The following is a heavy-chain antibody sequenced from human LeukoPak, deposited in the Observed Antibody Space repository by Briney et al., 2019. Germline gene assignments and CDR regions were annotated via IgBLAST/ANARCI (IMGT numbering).Heavy chain of an antibody. D-gene: IGHD2-2*01. CDR1: GFTFSSYW. CDR2: IKQDGSEK. CDR3: ATGDIVVVPAANYYYYMDI. Sequence: GGSLRLSCAASGFTFSSYWMSWVRQAPGKGLEWVANIKQDGSEKYYVDSVKGRFTISRDNAKNSLYLQMNSLRAEDTAVYYCATGDIVVVPAANYYYYMDIWGKGTTVTVSS. J-gene: IGHJ6*03. V-gene: IGHV3-7*01.